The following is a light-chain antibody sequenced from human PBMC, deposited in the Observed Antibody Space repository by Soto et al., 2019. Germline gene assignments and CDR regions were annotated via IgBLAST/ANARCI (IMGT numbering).Light chain of an antibody. Sequence: QSALTQPPSASGSPGQSVTISCTGTSSDAGGYNYVSWYQQHPGKAPKLMIYEVSKRPSGVPDRFSGSKSGNTASLTVSGLQAEDEADYYCSSYAGSNIVVFGGGTKLTGL. CDR2: EVS. V-gene: IGLV2-8*01. J-gene: IGLJ2*01. CDR3: SSYAGSNIVV. CDR1: SSDAGGYNY.